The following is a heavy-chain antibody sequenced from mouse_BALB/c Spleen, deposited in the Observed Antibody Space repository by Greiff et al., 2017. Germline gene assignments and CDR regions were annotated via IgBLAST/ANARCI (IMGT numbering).Heavy chain of an antibody. Sequence: QVQLQQSGPELVKPGASVRISCKASGYTFTSYYIHWVKQRPGQGLEWIGWIYPGNVNTKYNEKFKGKATLTADKSSSTAYMQLSSLTSEDSAVYFCARNYGSMDYAMDYWGQGTSVTVSS. CDR3: ARNYGSMDYAMDY. CDR2: IYPGNVNT. V-gene: IGHV1S56*01. CDR1: GYTFTSYY. D-gene: IGHD1-1*01. J-gene: IGHJ4*01.